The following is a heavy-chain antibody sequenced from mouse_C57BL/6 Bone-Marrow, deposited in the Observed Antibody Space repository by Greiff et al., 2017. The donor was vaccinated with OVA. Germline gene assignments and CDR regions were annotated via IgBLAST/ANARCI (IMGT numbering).Heavy chain of an antibody. CDR2: IDPSDSYT. V-gene: IGHV1-69*01. J-gene: IGHJ4*01. CDR1: GYTFTSYW. D-gene: IGHD4-1*01. Sequence: VQLQQPGAELVMPGASVKLSCKASGYTFTSYWMHWVKQRPGQGLEWIGEIDPSDSYTNYNQKFKGKSTLTVDKSSSTAYMQLSSLTSEDSAAYYCAKANLYYYAMDYWGQGTSVTVSS. CDR3: AKANLYYYAMDY.